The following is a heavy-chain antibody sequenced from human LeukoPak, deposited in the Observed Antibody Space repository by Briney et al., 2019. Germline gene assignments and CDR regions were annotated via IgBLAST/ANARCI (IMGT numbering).Heavy chain of an antibody. Sequence: GGSLRLSCAASGFTFSSYGMHWVRQAPGKGLEWVSAISGGGGTTYYADSVKGRFTISRDNSKNTLSLQMNSLRAEDTAVYYCAKDREGLSSGYDLEYFDYWGQGTLVTVSS. J-gene: IGHJ4*02. CDR2: ISGGGGTT. D-gene: IGHD5-12*01. CDR3: AKDREGLSSGYDLEYFDY. CDR1: GFTFSSYG. V-gene: IGHV3-23*01.